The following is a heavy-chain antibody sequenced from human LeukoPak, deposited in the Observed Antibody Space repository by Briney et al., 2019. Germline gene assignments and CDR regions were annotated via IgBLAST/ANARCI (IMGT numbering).Heavy chain of an antibody. Sequence: EGSLRLSCAASGFTVSSNYMSWVRQAPGKGLEWVSVIYSGGNTYYADSVKGRFTISRDNSKNTLYLQMNSLRGEDTAVYYCVRDEGFHGSGSNWGQGTLVTVSS. CDR2: IYSGGNT. D-gene: IGHD3-10*01. J-gene: IGHJ4*02. V-gene: IGHV3-66*01. CDR3: VRDEGFHGSGSN. CDR1: GFTVSSNY.